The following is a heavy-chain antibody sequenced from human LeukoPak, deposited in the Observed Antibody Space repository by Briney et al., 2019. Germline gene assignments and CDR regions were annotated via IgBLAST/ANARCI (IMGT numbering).Heavy chain of an antibody. J-gene: IGHJ3*02. CDR2: INTDGNST. Sequence: PGGSLRLSCAASGFTFSSYWMHWVRQVPGKGLVWVSRINTDGNSTRYADSVKGRFTISRDNAKNSLYLQMNSLRAEDTAVYYCARDPTVTNFHDAFDIWGQGTMVTVSS. D-gene: IGHD4-17*01. CDR3: ARDPTVTNFHDAFDI. CDR1: GFTFSSYW. V-gene: IGHV3-74*01.